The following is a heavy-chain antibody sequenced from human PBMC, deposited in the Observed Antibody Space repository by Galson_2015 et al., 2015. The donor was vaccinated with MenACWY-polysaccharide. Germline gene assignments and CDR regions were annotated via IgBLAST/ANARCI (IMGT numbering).Heavy chain of an antibody. Sequence: SLRLSCAASGSTFSSFDMHWVRHVIGKGLEWVAAIGTGGNTYYSGSVKGRFTISRADAKNSLYLQMNSLRAGDTAVYYCAREFTGDGSSWYYWYFDLWGRGTLVTVSS. V-gene: IGHV3-13*01. D-gene: IGHD6-13*01. J-gene: IGHJ2*01. CDR2: IGTGGNT. CDR3: AREFTGDGSSWYYWYFDL. CDR1: GSTFSSFD.